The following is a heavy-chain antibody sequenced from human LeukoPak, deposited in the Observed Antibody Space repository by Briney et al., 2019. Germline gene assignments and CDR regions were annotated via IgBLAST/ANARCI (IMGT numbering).Heavy chain of an antibody. J-gene: IGHJ4*02. CDR1: GGSFSGYY. V-gene: IGHV4-34*01. Sequence: PPETLSLTCAVYGGSFSGYYWSWIRQPPGKGLEWIGEINHSGSTNYNPSLKSRVTISVDTSKNQFSLKLSSVTAADTAVYYCARVVGSVDNYFDYWGQGTLVTVSS. D-gene: IGHD1-26*01. CDR2: INHSGST. CDR3: ARVVGSVDNYFDY.